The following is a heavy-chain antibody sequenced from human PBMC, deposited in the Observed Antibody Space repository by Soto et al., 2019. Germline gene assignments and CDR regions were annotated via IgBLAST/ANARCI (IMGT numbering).Heavy chain of an antibody. J-gene: IGHJ6*02. CDR3: ARAFRTNYYYGMDV. CDR2: ISSSSSTI. CDR1: GFTFSSYS. V-gene: IGHV3-48*02. D-gene: IGHD3-10*01. Sequence: AGSLRLSCAVSGFTFSSYSMNWVRQAPGKGLEWVSYISSSSSTIYYADSVKGRFTISRDNAKNSLYLQMNSLRDEDTAVYYWARAFRTNYYYGMDVWGQGTTVTVSS.